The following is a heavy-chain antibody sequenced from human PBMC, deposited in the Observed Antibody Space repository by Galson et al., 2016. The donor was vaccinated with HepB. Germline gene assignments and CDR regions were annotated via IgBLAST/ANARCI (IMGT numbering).Heavy chain of an antibody. CDR2: IYISGST. V-gene: IGHV4-61*02. J-gene: IGHJ5*02. Sequence: TLSLTCTVSGDSISSGNYYWSWIRQPAGEGLEWIGRIYISGSTNYNPSLKSRVTISVDTSKNQFSLKLSSVTAADTAVYYCARGYCSNTSCYPYWFDPWGQGTLVTVSS. CDR1: GDSISSGNYY. CDR3: ARGYCSNTSCYPYWFDP. D-gene: IGHD2-2*01.